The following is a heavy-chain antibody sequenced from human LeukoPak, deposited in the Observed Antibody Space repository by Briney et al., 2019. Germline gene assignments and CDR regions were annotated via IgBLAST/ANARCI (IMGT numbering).Heavy chain of an antibody. J-gene: IGHJ4*02. CDR2: MNPNSCNT. Sequence: GASVKVSCKASGYTFTSYDINWVRQATGQGLEWMGWMNPNSCNTVYAQKFQGRVTMTRNTSISTAYMELSSLRSEDTAVYYCATSQKYVGTPYYFDYWGQGTLVTVSS. CDR3: ATSQKYVGTPYYFDY. CDR1: GYTFTSYD. D-gene: IGHD7-27*01. V-gene: IGHV1-8*01.